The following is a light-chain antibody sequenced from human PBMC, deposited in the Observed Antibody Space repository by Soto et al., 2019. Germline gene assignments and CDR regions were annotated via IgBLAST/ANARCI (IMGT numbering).Light chain of an antibody. CDR3: SLYTSENAYV. CDR2: EVS. J-gene: IGLJ1*01. V-gene: IGLV2-18*01. Sequence: QSSLTHHPSLSGSPGQSVTISCTGTSTDFVGYNRVSWYQQPPGTAPKPMIYEVSKRPSGVPDRFSGSKSGNTASLTISGLQAADEADYYCSLYTSENAYVFGTGTKVTVL. CDR1: STDFVGYNR.